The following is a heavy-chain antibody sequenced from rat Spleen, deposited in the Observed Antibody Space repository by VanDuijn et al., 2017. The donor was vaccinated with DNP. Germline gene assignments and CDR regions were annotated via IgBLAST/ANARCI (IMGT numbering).Heavy chain of an antibody. Sequence: VQLQESGPGLVKPSQSLSLTCSVTGYSITSSYTWNWIRRFPGNKMEWIGHISYSGSTNYNPSLKSRISIARDTSKNQFFLQLNSVTTEDTATYYCARLPYYDGGYYYFDYWGQGVMVTVSS. CDR2: ISYSGST. D-gene: IGHD1-12*02. J-gene: IGHJ2*01. CDR3: ARLPYYDGGYYYFDY. CDR1: GYSITSSY. V-gene: IGHV3-1*01.